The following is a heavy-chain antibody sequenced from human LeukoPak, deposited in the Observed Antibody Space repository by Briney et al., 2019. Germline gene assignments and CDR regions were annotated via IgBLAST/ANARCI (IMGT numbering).Heavy chain of an antibody. D-gene: IGHD2-2*01. CDR1: GGSISSSSYY. V-gene: IGHV4-39*01. CDR3: ARQKGYCSSTSCWNAFDI. J-gene: IGHJ3*02. CDR2: IYYSGNT. Sequence: SETLSLTCTVSGGSISSSSYYWGWIRQPPGKGLEWIGSIYYSGNTYYNPSLKSRVTISVDTSKNQFSLKLSSVTAADTAVYYCARQKGYCSSTSCWNAFDIWGQGTMVTVSS.